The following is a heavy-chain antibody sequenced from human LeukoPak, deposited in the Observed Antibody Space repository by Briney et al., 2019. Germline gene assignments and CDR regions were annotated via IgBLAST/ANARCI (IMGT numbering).Heavy chain of an antibody. Sequence: GRSLRLSCAASGFTFSSYGMHWVRQAPGKGLEWVAIISYDGSNKYYADSVQGRFTISRDNSKNTLYLQMNSLRAEDTAVYYCAKGHGYNDYYFDYWGQGTLVTVSS. CDR2: ISYDGSNK. CDR1: GFTFSSYG. D-gene: IGHD5-24*01. CDR3: AKGHGYNDYYFDY. J-gene: IGHJ4*02. V-gene: IGHV3-30*18.